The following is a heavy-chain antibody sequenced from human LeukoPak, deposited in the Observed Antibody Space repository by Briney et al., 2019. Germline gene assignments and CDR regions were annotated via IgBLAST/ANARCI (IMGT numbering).Heavy chain of an antibody. Sequence: PSETLSLTCTVSGGSISSYYWSWIRQPPGKGLEWIGEINHSGSTNYNPSLKSRVTISVDTSKNQFSLKLSSVTAADTAVYYCARGVVTARGGRFDYWGQGTLVTVSS. D-gene: IGHD2-21*02. CDR2: INHSGST. CDR3: ARGVVTARGGRFDY. V-gene: IGHV4-34*01. CDR1: GGSISSYY. J-gene: IGHJ4*02.